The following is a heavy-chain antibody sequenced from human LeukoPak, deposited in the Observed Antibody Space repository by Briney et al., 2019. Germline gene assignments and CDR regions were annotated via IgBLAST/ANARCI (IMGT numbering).Heavy chain of an antibody. D-gene: IGHD2-2*01. CDR1: GDSISSSNNY. Sequence: PSETLSLTCSVSGDSISSSNNYWGWIRQPPGKGLEWIGTTSYDDGSSFYNPSLKSRVTISVDTSKSQFSLKLSSVTAADTAVYYCASLLGYCSSTSCYALPPPADYWGQGTLVTVSS. CDR2: TSYDDGSS. CDR3: ASLLGYCSSTSCYALPPPADY. J-gene: IGHJ4*02. V-gene: IGHV4-39*01.